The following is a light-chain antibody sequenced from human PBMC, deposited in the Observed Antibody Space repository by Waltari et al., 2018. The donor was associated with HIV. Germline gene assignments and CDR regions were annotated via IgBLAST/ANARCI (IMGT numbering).Light chain of an antibody. CDR3: QQFHNWPRT. CDR2: GAS. J-gene: IGKJ1*01. CDR1: QSISSN. V-gene: IGKV3-15*01. Sequence: EILMTQSPATLSVSPGEEVTLSGRASQSISSNLAWYQQKPGQAPRLLIYGASTRAAGFPARFTGSGAGTEFTLTISNLQSEDFAIYYCQQFHNWPRTFGQGTKVEIK.